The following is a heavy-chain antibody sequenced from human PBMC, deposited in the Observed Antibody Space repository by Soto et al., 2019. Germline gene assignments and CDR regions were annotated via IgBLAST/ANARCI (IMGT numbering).Heavy chain of an antibody. V-gene: IGHV6-1*01. CDR1: GDSVSDSSVS. J-gene: IGHJ4*02. D-gene: IGHD1-1*01. CDR2: TNFASKWSY. CDR3: ARDGNWRLDY. Sequence: QSQTLSLTCAISGDSVSDSSVSWNWIRQSPSRGFEWLGRTNFASKWSYHFAESVRGRMTISADTSKNQFSLHLSSVTAEDTAVYYCARDGNWRLDYWGQGALVTVSS.